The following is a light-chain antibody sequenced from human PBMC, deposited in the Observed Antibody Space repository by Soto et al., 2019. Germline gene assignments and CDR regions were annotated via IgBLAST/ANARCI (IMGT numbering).Light chain of an antibody. CDR1: QSVRSTH. J-gene: IGKJ5*01. V-gene: IGKV3-20*01. CDR3: QQYGTSPRT. CDR2: GAS. Sequence: EMVMTQSPATLSVSPGERATLSCRASQSVRSTHLAWYQLKPGQAPRLFIYGASSRATGIPDRFSGSGSGTDFTLTISRLEPEDFAVYICQQYGTSPRTFGQGTRLEI.